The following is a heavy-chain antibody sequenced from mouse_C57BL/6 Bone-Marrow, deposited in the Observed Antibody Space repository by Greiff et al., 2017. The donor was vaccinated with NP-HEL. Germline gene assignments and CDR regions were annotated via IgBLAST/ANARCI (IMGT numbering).Heavy chain of an antibody. V-gene: IGHV5-12*01. Sequence: EVKLQESGGGLVQPGGSLKLSCAASGFTFSDYYMYWVRQTPEKRLEWVAYISNGGGSTYYPDTVTGRFTISRDNAKNTLYLQMSRLKSEDTAMYYCARKDSNYDAMDYWGQGTSVTVSS. J-gene: IGHJ4*01. CDR1: GFTFSDYY. D-gene: IGHD2-5*01. CDR3: ARKDSNYDAMDY. CDR2: ISNGGGST.